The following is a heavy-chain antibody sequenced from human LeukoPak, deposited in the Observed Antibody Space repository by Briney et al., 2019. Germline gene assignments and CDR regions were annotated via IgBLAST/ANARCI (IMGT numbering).Heavy chain of an antibody. Sequence: GGSLRLSCAASGFTFSSYSMNWVRQAPGKGLEWVSYIGTGGSPTYYADSVKGRFTISRDNAKNTLYLQMSSLRVEDTAAYYCARGQQVSDHWGQGTLVTVSS. V-gene: IGHV3-48*04. CDR1: GFTFSSYS. CDR3: ARGQQVSDH. J-gene: IGHJ4*02. CDR2: IGTGGSPT. D-gene: IGHD6-13*01.